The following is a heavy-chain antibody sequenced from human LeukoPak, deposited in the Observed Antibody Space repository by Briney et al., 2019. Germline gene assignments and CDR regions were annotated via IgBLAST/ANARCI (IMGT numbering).Heavy chain of an antibody. CDR2: INHSGST. Sequence: SETLSVTCAVYGGSFSGYYWSWIRQPPGNGLEWIGEINHSGSTNYNPSLKSRVTISVDTSKNQFSLKLSSVTAADTAVYYCASRASIAASNLEWGQGTLVTVSS. D-gene: IGHD6-6*01. V-gene: IGHV4-34*01. CDR3: ASRASIAASNLE. CDR1: GGSFSGYY. J-gene: IGHJ4*02.